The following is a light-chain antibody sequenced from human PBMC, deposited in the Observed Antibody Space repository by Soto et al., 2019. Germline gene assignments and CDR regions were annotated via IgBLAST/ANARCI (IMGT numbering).Light chain of an antibody. CDR2: DAS. V-gene: IGKV3-11*01. Sequence: EIVLTQSPATLSLSPGERATLSCRASQSVGTSLAWFQQKRGQAPRLLINDASTRAAGISDRFSGSGSGTDFTLTITRLEPEDSAVYFCQQYTGPPTTFGQGTRLEIK. CDR3: QQYTGPPTT. J-gene: IGKJ5*01. CDR1: QSVGTS.